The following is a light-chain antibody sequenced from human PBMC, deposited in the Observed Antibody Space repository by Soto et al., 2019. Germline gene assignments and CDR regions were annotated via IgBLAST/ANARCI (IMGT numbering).Light chain of an antibody. CDR3: QSYVGSSFEV. V-gene: IGLV1-40*01. Sequence: QSVLTQPPSVSGAPGQWVTISCTGSSSNIGAGYDVHWYQQLPGTAPKLLIYGNSNRPSGVPDRYSGSKSGTSASLAITGPQAEDEADCCWQSYVGSSFEVFGGGTELTVL. CDR1: SSNIGAGYD. J-gene: IGLJ2*01. CDR2: GNS.